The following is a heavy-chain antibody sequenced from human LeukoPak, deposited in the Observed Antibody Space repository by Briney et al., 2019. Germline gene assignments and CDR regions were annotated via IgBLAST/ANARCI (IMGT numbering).Heavy chain of an antibody. CDR2: INWKTGNG. V-gene: IGHV3-9*01. D-gene: IGHD3-9*01. CDR3: TRLAARWQFDF. CDR1: GFNFDDYA. J-gene: IGHJ2*01. Sequence: PGGSLRLSCAASGFNFDDYAMHWVRQAPARGLEGVSGINWKTGNGIYADSVKRRFTISRDNAKNSQYLQMSSLRAEDTALYYCTRLAARWQFDFWVRGSLLTVSS.